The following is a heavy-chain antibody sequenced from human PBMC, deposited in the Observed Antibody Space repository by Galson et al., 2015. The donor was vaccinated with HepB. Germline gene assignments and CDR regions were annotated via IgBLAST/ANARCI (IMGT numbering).Heavy chain of an antibody. Sequence: SVKVSCKASGGTFSRYAINWMRQAPGQGLEWMGGIIPIFGTAQYAQKLQGRLTITADDLTNTAYMELSSLRSEDTAVYYCARGTVYYYDTSRYAWDAFDIWGQGTMVTVSS. CDR2: IIPIFGTA. J-gene: IGHJ3*02. D-gene: IGHD3-22*01. CDR3: ARGTVYYYDTSRYAWDAFDI. V-gene: IGHV1-69*13. CDR1: GGTFSRYA.